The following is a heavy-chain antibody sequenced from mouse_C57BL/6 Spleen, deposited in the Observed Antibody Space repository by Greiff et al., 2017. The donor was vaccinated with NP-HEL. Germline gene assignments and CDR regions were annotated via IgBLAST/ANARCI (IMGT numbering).Heavy chain of an antibody. CDR1: GYTFTSYW. V-gene: IGHV1S81*02. J-gene: IGHJ2*01. CDR3: ARIKKIVATYLDD. CDR2: TNPTNGRT. D-gene: IGHD1-1*01. Sequence: QVQLQQPGADLVKAGASVKMSCKASGYTFTSYWMHWVKQRLGQGLEWFAETNPTNGRTYYNEKFKSKATLTVDKASSTAYMLLSGPTFEDSAVYDCARIKKIVATYLDDWGQGTTLTGSS.